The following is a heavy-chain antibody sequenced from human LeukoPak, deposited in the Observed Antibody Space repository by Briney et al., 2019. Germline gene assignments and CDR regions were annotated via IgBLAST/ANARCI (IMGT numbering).Heavy chain of an antibody. CDR1: GFTFSSYG. Sequence: QSGGSLRLSCAASGFTFSSYGMHWVRQAPGKGLEWVAFIRYDGSNKYYADSVKGRFTISRDNSKNTLYLQMNSLRAEDTAVYYCARHQSYYYDYYMDVWGKGTTVTISS. V-gene: IGHV3-30*02. D-gene: IGHD2-2*01. J-gene: IGHJ6*03. CDR2: IRYDGSNK. CDR3: ARHQSYYYDYYMDV.